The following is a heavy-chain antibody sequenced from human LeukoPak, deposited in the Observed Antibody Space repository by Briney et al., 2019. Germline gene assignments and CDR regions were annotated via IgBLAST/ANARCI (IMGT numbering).Heavy chain of an antibody. CDR2: ISYDGSNK. J-gene: IGHJ4*02. Sequence: GGSLRLSCAASGFTFSSYAMHWVRQAPGKGLEWVAVISYDGSNKYYADSVKGRFTISRDNSENTLYLQMNSLRAEDTAVYYCARVYSGSYSGFSFDYWGQGTLVTVSS. CDR1: GFTFSSYA. CDR3: ARVYSGSYSGFSFDY. D-gene: IGHD1-26*01. V-gene: IGHV3-30-3*01.